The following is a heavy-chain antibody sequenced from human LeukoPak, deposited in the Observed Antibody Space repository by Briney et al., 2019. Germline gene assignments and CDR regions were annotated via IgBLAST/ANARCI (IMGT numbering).Heavy chain of an antibody. Sequence: SETLSLTCTVSGGSISSGSYYWSWIRQPAGKGLEWIGRIYTSGSTNYNPSLKSRVTISVDTSKNQFSLKLGSVTAADTAVYYCARDRGYGLGYWGQGTLVTVSS. CDR1: GGSISSGSYY. CDR2: IYTSGST. J-gene: IGHJ4*02. D-gene: IGHD4-17*01. CDR3: ARDRGYGLGY. V-gene: IGHV4-61*02.